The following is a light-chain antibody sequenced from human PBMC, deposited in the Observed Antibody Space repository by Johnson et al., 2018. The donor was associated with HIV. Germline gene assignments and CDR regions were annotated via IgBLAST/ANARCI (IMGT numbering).Light chain of an antibody. J-gene: IGLJ1*01. V-gene: IGLV1-51*01. CDR3: ATWDTSLSVYV. Sequence: QSVLTQPPSVSAAPGQRVTISCSGSSSNIGNDSVSWYQQLPGTAPKLLIYDNNKRPSGIPDRFSGSKSGTSATLGITGLQTGDEADYYCATWDTSLSVYVFGTGTKVTVL. CDR1: SSNIGNDS. CDR2: DNN.